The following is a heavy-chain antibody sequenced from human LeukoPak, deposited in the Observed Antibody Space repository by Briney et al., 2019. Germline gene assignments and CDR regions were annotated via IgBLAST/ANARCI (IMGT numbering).Heavy chain of an antibody. Sequence: PGGTLRLSCAASGFTFSSYGMHWVRQAPGKGLEWVAFIRYDGSNKYYADSVKGRFTISRDNSKNTLYLQMNSLRAEDTAVYYCAKDAGVCFDYWGQGTLVTVSS. CDR1: GFTFSSYG. CDR3: AKDAGVCFDY. V-gene: IGHV3-30*02. CDR2: IRYDGSNK. J-gene: IGHJ4*02.